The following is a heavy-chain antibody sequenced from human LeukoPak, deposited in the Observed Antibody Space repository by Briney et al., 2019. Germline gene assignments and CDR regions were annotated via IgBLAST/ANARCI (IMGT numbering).Heavy chain of an antibody. J-gene: IGHJ5*02. V-gene: IGHV5-51*01. CDR3: VRQEGIVGATEGYNWFDP. D-gene: IGHD1-26*01. CDR1: GYRFTNYW. Sequence: GESLKISCKSSGYRFTNYWIGWVRQMPGKGLEWMGIIYPGDSDTRYSPSFQGQVTISADKSISTAYLQWSSLKASDTAMYYCVRQEGIVGATEGYNWFDPWGQGTLVTVSS. CDR2: IYPGDSDT.